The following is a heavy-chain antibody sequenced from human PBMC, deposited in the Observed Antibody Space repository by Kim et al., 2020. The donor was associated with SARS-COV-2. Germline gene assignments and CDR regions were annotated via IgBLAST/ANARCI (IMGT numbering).Heavy chain of an antibody. CDR1: GFTFSSYA. D-gene: IGHD3-9*01. V-gene: IGHV3-23*01. J-gene: IGHJ6*02. Sequence: GGSLRLSCAASGFTFSSYAISWVRQAPGKGLEWVSSVSGSGANTYYADSVKGRFTISRDNFKNTLYVQMNSLRAEDTAIYYCAKGSHYDILTGYELFHYYAMDVWGQGTTVTVSS. CDR2: VSGSGANT. CDR3: AKGSHYDILTGYELFHYYAMDV.